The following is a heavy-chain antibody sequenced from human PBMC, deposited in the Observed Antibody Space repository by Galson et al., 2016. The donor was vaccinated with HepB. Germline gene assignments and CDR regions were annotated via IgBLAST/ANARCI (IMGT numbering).Heavy chain of an antibody. V-gene: IGHV3-23*01. Sequence: PLRLSCAASGFTFSTSAMSWVRQAPGQGLEWVSAISSTSHSTYYADSVKGRFTISRDNAKNTLFLQMDSLKIDDTAVYYCAKGWSGPDSWGQGTLVTVSS. CDR2: ISSTSHST. D-gene: IGHD3-3*01. J-gene: IGHJ4*02. CDR3: AKGWSGPDS. CDR1: GFTFSTSA.